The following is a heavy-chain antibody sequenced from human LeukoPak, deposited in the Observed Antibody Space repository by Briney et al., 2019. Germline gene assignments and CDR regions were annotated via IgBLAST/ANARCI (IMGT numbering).Heavy chain of an antibody. D-gene: IGHD2-2*01. Sequence: SVKLSRNGSGGTFTSYAISWVRHAPGQGREWVGGIIPIFGTTNYTQKLQGRVTITTDESTSTAYMELSSLRSEDTAVYYCARSDYPYSNSGWYYFDYWGQGTLVTVSS. J-gene: IGHJ4*02. CDR2: IIPIFGTT. CDR1: GGTFTSYA. V-gene: IGHV1-69*05. CDR3: ARSDYPYSNSGWYYFDY.